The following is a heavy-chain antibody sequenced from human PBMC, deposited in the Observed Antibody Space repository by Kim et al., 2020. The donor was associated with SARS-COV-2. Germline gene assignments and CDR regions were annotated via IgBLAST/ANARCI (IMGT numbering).Heavy chain of an antibody. D-gene: IGHD3-10*01. V-gene: IGHV3-23*01. Sequence: GGSLRLSCAASGFTFSSYAMSWVRQAPGKGLEWVSAISGGGGSTYYADSVKGRFTISRDNSKNTLYLQMNSLRAEDTAVYYCAKALSIEMVRGVIPLGYYYYGMDVWGQGTTVTVSS. CDR1: GFTFSSYA. J-gene: IGHJ6*02. CDR2: ISGGGGST. CDR3: AKALSIEMVRGVIPLGYYYYGMDV.